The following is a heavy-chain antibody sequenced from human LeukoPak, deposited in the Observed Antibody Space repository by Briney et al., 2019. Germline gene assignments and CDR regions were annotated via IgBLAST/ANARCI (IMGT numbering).Heavy chain of an antibody. J-gene: IGHJ6*03. V-gene: IGHV4-59*01. CDR2: IYHSGST. D-gene: IGHD3-16*01. Sequence: SETLSLTCTVSGGSISTYYWSWIRQPPGKGLEWIGYIYHSGSTNYNPSLKSRVTISVDTSQNQFYLKLSSVTAADTAVYYCATSYDAIYYYYYMDVWGKGTTVTVSS. CDR3: ATSYDAIYYYYYMDV. CDR1: GGSISTYY.